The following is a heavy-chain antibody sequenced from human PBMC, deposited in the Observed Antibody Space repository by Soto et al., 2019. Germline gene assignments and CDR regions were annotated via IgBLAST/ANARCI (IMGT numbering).Heavy chain of an antibody. J-gene: IGHJ3*02. Sequence: ASVKVSCKASGGTFSSYSISWVLQAPGQGLEWMGGIIPIFGTANYAQKFQGRVTITADESTSTAYMELSSLRSEDTAVYYCARDQVERYYDSSGYPNDAFDIWGQGTMVT. CDR2: IIPIFGTA. D-gene: IGHD3-22*01. V-gene: IGHV1-69*13. CDR1: GGTFSSYS. CDR3: ARDQVERYYDSSGYPNDAFDI.